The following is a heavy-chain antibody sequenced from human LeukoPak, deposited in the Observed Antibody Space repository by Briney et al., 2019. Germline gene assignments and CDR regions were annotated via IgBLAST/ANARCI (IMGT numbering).Heavy chain of an antibody. D-gene: IGHD5-18*01. J-gene: IGHJ4*02. CDR1: GFTFSSYA. CDR3: AKSWIQLWDFDY. CDR2: ISGSGGST. V-gene: IGHV3-23*01. Sequence: GGSLRLSCAASGFTFSSYAMSWVRQAPGKGLEWVSAISGSGGSTYYADSVKGRLTISRDNSKNTLYLQMNSLRAEDTAVYYCAKSWIQLWDFDYWGQGTLVTVSS.